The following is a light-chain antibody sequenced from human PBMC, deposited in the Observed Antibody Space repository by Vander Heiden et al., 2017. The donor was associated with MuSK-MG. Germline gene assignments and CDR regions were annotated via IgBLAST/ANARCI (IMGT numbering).Light chain of an antibody. CDR3: SSYTSSTYVV. J-gene: IGLJ2*01. Sequence: SALTQPASVSGSPGPSLPLSCTGTSSDVGNYNYVSWYQQHPGKAPKVMIYDVSNRPSGVSNRFSGSKSGNTASLTISGLQAEDEADYYCSSYTSSTYVVFGGGTKLTVL. CDR1: SSDVGNYNY. V-gene: IGLV2-14*03. CDR2: DVS.